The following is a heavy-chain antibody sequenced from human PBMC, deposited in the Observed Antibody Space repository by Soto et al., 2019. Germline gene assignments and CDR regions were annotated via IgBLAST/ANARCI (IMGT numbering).Heavy chain of an antibody. D-gene: IGHD2-15*01. CDR2: ISYDGSNK. J-gene: IGHJ5*02. CDR1: GFTFSSYA. Sequence: GGSLRLSCAASGFTFSSYAMHWVRQAPGKGLEWVAVISYDGSNKYYADSVKGRFTISRDNSKNTLYLQMNSLRAEDTAVYYCARDGRPEEGYCSGGSCYHWFDPWGQGTLVTVSS. CDR3: ARDGRPEEGYCSGGSCYHWFDP. V-gene: IGHV3-30-3*01.